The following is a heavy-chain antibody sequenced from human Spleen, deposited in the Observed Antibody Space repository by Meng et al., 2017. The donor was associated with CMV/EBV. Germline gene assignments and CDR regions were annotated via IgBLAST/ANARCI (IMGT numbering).Heavy chain of an antibody. D-gene: IGHD2-15*01. CDR3: AHSTSQVLPFDY. Sequence: SGPTLVKPTQTLTLTCTFSGFSLSTSGVGVGWIRQPPGKALEWLALIYWNDDERYSPSLQSRLTIIKDTSKNQVVLKMTNMDPVDTATYYCAHSTSQVLPFDYWGQGTLVTVSS. CDR1: GFSLSTSGVG. CDR2: IYWNDDE. J-gene: IGHJ4*02. V-gene: IGHV2-5*01.